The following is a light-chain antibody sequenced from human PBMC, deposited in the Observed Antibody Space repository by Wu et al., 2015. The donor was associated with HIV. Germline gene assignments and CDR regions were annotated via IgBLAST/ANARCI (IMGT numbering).Light chain of an antibody. CDR2: DAS. V-gene: IGKV3-11*01. CDR1: QSVRNY. CDR3: QQRSNWPWT. J-gene: IGKJ1*01. Sequence: EIVLTQSPATLSLSPGERATLSCRASQSVRNYLARFQQKPGQAPRLLIYDASNRATGIPARFSGSGSGTDFTLTISSLEPEDFALYYCQQRSNWPWTFGQGTKVEFK.